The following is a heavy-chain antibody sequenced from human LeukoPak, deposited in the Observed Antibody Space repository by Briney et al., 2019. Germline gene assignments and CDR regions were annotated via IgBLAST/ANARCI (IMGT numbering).Heavy chain of an antibody. CDR2: IYHSGST. D-gene: IGHD2-2*01. Sequence: SETLSLTCTVSGGSISSGGYYWSWIRQPPGKGLEWIGYIYHSGSTYYNPSLKSQVTISVDRSKNQFSLKLSSVTAADTAVYYCATYCSSTSCSSGLDAFDIWGQGTMVTVSS. CDR3: ATYCSSTSCSSGLDAFDI. CDR1: GGSISSGGYY. V-gene: IGHV4-30-2*01. J-gene: IGHJ3*02.